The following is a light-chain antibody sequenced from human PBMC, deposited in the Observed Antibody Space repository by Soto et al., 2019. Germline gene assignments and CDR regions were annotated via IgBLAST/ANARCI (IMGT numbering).Light chain of an antibody. V-gene: IGKV3-11*01. Sequence: EVVLTQSPVTLSLCAVERATLSCRASQTFRGLLAWYQQKPGQAPRLLIYDAYNRATGIPPRFSGSGSGTDFTLTISSLEPEDSAVYYCQKRHMWPIKFGQGTRLEIK. CDR2: DAY. CDR1: QTFRGL. J-gene: IGKJ5*01. CDR3: QKRHMWPIK.